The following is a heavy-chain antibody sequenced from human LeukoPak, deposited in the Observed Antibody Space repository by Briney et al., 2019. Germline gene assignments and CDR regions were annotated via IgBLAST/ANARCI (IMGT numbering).Heavy chain of an antibody. CDR1: GFTFSSYS. Sequence: GGSLRLSCAASGFTFSSYSMNWVRQAPGKGLEWVSSISSSSSYIYYADSVKGRFTISRDYAKNSLYLQMNSLRAEDTAVYYCARGVDRGNAFDIWGQGTMVTVSS. D-gene: IGHD2-15*01. V-gene: IGHV3-21*01. J-gene: IGHJ3*02. CDR2: ISSSSSYI. CDR3: ARGVDRGNAFDI.